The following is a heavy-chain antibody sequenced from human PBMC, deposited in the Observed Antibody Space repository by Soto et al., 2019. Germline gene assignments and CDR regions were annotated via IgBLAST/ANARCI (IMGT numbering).Heavy chain of an antibody. Sequence: GGSLRLSCAASGFTFSSLAMSWVRQAPGKGLEWVSGISVRDDDTYYADSVKGRFTISRDNSKNTLYLQMNSLRVEDTAVYYCAKDHSPWTGIGFWGQGTLVTVSS. CDR1: GFTFSSLA. CDR3: AKDHSPWTGIGF. V-gene: IGHV3-23*01. D-gene: IGHD2-21*01. J-gene: IGHJ4*02. CDR2: ISVRDDDT.